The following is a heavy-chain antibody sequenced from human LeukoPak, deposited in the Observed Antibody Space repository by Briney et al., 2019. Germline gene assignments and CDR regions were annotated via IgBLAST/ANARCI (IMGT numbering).Heavy chain of an antibody. V-gene: IGHV3-23*01. CDR3: ARGGEWELRDAFDI. CDR1: GFTFSSYA. D-gene: IGHD1-26*01. CDR2: ISGSGGST. J-gene: IGHJ3*02. Sequence: PGGSLRLSCAASGFTFSSYAMSWVRQAPGKGLEWVSAISGSGGSTYYADSLKGRFTISRDNAKNSLYLQMNSLRAEDTAVYYCARGGEWELRDAFDIWGQGTMVTVSS.